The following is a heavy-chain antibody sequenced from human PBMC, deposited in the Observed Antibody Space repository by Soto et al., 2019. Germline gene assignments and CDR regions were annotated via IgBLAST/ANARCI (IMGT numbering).Heavy chain of an antibody. CDR1: GYTFSKLS. V-gene: IGHV1-24*01. Sequence: QVQLLQSGADVKKPGASVKVSCKVSGYTFSKLSMHWVRQAPGKGLEWIGGFDPEEGETSHAQKFMGRVPMTEDRSTGTAYMEPRSLRSEDTAVYYCATGSPPSDDTGSDYPRPTVGFAIWGQGTMVTVSS. J-gene: IGHJ3*02. D-gene: IGHD3-10*01. CDR3: ATGSPPSDDTGSDYPRPTVGFAI. CDR2: FDPEEGET.